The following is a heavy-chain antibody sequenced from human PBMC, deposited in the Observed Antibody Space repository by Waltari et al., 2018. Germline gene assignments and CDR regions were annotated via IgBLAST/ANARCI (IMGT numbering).Heavy chain of an antibody. CDR1: GYSFTTYW. Sequence: DVQLAQSGAEVKKAGESLKIYCKGSGYSFTTYWIGWVPQMPGKGLGWMGIIYPGDSDTRYSPSFQGQVTISVDKSITTAYLQWSSLKASDTAIYFCARRDRGGSVSNYFDYWGQGTLVTVSS. J-gene: IGHJ4*02. D-gene: IGHD3-10*01. CDR3: ARRDRGGSVSNYFDY. CDR2: IYPGDSDT. V-gene: IGHV5-51*03.